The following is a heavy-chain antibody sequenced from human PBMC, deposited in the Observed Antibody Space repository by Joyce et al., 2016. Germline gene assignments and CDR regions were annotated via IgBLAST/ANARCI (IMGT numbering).Heavy chain of an antibody. CDR3: ARALTPGDTPLILAS. V-gene: IGHV1-69*12. D-gene: IGHD4-23*01. CDR1: GDTFNSYF. Sequence: QVQLVQSGAEMKKPGSSVKLSCKASGDTFNSYFFQWVRQAPGKGLEWMGGILPVYQSPDYSEKFRGRLSIIANESTTTLYMTLSSLTSADTAVYFCARALTPGDTPLILASWGQGTLVTVSS. CDR2: ILPVYQSP. J-gene: IGHJ4*02.